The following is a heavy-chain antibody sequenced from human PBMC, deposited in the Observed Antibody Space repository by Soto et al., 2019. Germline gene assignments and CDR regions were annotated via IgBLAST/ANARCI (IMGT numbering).Heavy chain of an antibody. CDR1: GGSISSYY. CDR2: IYNSGST. CDR3: AKDHSGSYFNWFDP. J-gene: IGHJ5*02. D-gene: IGHD1-26*01. Sequence: SETLSLTCTVSGGSISSYYWNWIRQTPGKGLEWIGHIYNSGSTNYNPSLKSRVTISVDTSKNQFSLKLSSVTAADAAVYYCAKDHSGSYFNWFDPWGQGTLVTVSS. V-gene: IGHV4-59*01.